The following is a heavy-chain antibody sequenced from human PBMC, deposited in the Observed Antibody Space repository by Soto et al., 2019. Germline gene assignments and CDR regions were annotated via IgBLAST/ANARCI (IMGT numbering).Heavy chain of an antibody. Sequence: GGSLRLSCAASGFTFSSYAMHWVRQAPGKGLEWVAVISYDGSNKYYADSVKGRFTISRDNSKNTLYLQMNSLRAEDTAVYYCARDKSGSSWSGDYYYGMDVWGQGTTVTVSS. CDR3: ARDKSGSSWSGDYYYGMDV. CDR2: ISYDGSNK. V-gene: IGHV3-30-3*01. CDR1: GFTFSSYA. D-gene: IGHD6-13*01. J-gene: IGHJ6*02.